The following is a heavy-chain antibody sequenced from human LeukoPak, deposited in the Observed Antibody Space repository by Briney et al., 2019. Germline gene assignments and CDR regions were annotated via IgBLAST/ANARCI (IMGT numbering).Heavy chain of an antibody. V-gene: IGHV4-59*12. CDR2: IYYSGST. CDR3: ARLQGDDSSGYYYRGDY. Sequence: PSETLSLTCTVSGGSISSYYWSWIRQPPGKGLEWIGYIYYSGSTNYNPSLKSRVTISVDTSKNQFSLKLSSVTAADTAVYYCARLQGDDSSGYYYRGDYWGQGTLVTVSS. CDR1: GGSISSYY. D-gene: IGHD3-22*01. J-gene: IGHJ4*02.